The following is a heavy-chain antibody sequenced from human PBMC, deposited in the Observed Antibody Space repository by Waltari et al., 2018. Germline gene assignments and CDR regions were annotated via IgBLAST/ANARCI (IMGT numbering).Heavy chain of an antibody. CDR3: ARDHYMDV. CDR1: GFIFSGYE. Sequence: EVQLVESGGDLVQPGGSLRLSCAVSGFIFSGYEMSWVRQAPGKGLEWISYISYSGETIDYADSVQGRFTTSRDHSKNSLILQMDSLRAEDTAIYYCARDHYMDVWGKGTTVTVSS. J-gene: IGHJ6*03. V-gene: IGHV3-48*03. CDR2: ISYSGETI.